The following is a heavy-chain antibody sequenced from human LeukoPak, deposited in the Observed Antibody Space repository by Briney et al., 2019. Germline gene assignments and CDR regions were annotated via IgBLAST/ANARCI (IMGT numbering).Heavy chain of an antibody. D-gene: IGHD6-6*01. J-gene: IGHJ6*02. Sequence: SQTLSLTCAISGDSVPSNSTVWNWIRQSPSRGLEWLGRTYYRSKWYNDYAVSVKSRVTINPDTSKNQFSLQLNSVTPEDTAVYYCARRGPAGSSSSGMDVWGQGTTVTVSS. CDR3: ARRGPAGSSSSGMDV. V-gene: IGHV6-1*01. CDR2: TYYRSKWYN. CDR1: GDSVPSNSTV.